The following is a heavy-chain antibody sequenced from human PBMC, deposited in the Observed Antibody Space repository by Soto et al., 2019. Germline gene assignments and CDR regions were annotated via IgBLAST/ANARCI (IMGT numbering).Heavy chain of an antibody. D-gene: IGHD6-19*01. CDR2: IYGGGTT. Sequence: EVQLVESGGGLIQPGGSLRLSCAASGFTVSSKYMTWVRQAPGKGLEWVSVIYGGGTTYYADSVKGRFTISRDNSTKTLYLQVNRLIAEDTAVYYCVQTTGWPGFDFWGKGTLVTVSS. CDR1: GFTVSSKY. V-gene: IGHV3-53*01. J-gene: IGHJ4*02. CDR3: VQTTGWPGFDF.